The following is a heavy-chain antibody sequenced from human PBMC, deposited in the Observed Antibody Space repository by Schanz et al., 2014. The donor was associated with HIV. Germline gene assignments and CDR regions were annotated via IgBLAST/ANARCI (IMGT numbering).Heavy chain of an antibody. CDR1: GFTFSSYG. J-gene: IGHJ4*02. CDR2: IWYDGSNK. CDR3: AKAAVTDYLDY. D-gene: IGHD2-21*02. V-gene: IGHV3-33*06. Sequence: QVQLVESGGGVVQPGRSLRLSCAASGFTFSSYGMHWVRQAPGKGLEWVAVIWYDGSNKYYADSVKGRFTISRDNSKNTLYLQMNSLRTEDTAVYYCAKAAVTDYLDYWGQGTLVIVSS.